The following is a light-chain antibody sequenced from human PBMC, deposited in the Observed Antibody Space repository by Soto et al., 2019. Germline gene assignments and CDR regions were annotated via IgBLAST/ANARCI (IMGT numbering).Light chain of an antibody. Sequence: EIVLTQSPATLSLSPGEGATLSCRASQSISTHFAWYQQRPGQAPRLLIYDASNRATGIPARFSGSGSGTDFTLTINSLELEDFAVYYCQQRSDWPPWMFGQGTKVEIK. CDR3: QQRSDWPPWM. J-gene: IGKJ1*01. CDR1: QSISTH. CDR2: DAS. V-gene: IGKV3-11*01.